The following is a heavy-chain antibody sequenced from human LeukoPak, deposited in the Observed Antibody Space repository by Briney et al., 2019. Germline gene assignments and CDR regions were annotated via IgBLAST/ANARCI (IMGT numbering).Heavy chain of an antibody. CDR2: IYYSGST. CDR1: GGSISSGDYY. J-gene: IGHJ4*02. Sequence: SQTLSLTCTVSGGSISSGDYYWSWIRQPPGKGLEWIGYIYYSGSTYYNPSLKSRVTISVGTSKNQFSLKLSSVTAADTAVYYCASRITIFGVVAYFDYWGQGTLVTVSS. CDR3: ASRITIFGVVAYFDY. D-gene: IGHD3-3*01. V-gene: IGHV4-30-4*08.